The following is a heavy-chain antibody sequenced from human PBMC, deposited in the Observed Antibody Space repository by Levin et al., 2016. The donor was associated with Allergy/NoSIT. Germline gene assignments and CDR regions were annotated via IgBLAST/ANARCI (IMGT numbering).Heavy chain of an antibody. V-gene: IGHV3-74*01. CDR2: INSDGSST. CDR3: ARDKVEMATPTYYYYYGMDV. J-gene: IGHJ6*02. CDR1: GFTFSSYW. Sequence: GGSLRLSCAASGFTFSSYWMHWVRQAPGKGLVWVSRINSDGSSTSYADSVKGRFTISRDNAKNTLYLQMNSLRAEDTAVYYCARDKVEMATPTYYYYYGMDVWGQGTTVTVSS. D-gene: IGHD5-24*01.